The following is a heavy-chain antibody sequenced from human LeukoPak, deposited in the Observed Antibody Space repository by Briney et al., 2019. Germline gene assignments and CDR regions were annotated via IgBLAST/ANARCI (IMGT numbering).Heavy chain of an antibody. CDR1: GFTFSSYV. D-gene: IGHD3-22*01. Sequence: PGGSLRLSCAASGFTFSSYVMHWVRQAPGKGLEWVAFIRYDGSNKYYADSVKGRFTISRDNSKNTLYLQMNSLRAEDTAVYYCAKDAYYYDSSGYQGDYWGQGTLVTVSS. V-gene: IGHV3-30*02. CDR2: IRYDGSNK. CDR3: AKDAYYYDSSGYQGDY. J-gene: IGHJ4*02.